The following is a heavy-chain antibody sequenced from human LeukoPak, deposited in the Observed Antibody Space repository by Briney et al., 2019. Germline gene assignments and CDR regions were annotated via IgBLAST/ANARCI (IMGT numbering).Heavy chain of an antibody. J-gene: IGHJ4*02. CDR3: ARDRTSGSSSGH. CDR2: ISSSGSTI. Sequence: GGSLRLSCAASGFTFSSYEMNWVRQAPGKGREWVSYISSSGSTIYYADSVKGRFTISRDNAKNSQYLQMNSLRAEDTAVYYCARDRTSGSSSGHWGQGTLVTVSS. V-gene: IGHV3-48*03. D-gene: IGHD6-13*01. CDR1: GFTFSSYE.